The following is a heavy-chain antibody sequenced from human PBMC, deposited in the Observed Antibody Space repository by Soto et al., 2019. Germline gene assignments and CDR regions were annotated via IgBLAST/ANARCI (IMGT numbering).Heavy chain of an antibody. CDR1: GLTFSNYD. J-gene: IGHJ4*02. V-gene: IGHV3-23*01. D-gene: IGHD1-1*01. Sequence: GGSLRLSYAASGLTFSNYDMTWVRQAPGKGLEYVSGISDSGSNTYYADSVKGRFTMSRDNSKNTAYLQLNSLTAEDTAVYYCAKRGAYPTYYFDYWGQGTLVTVSS. CDR3: AKRGAYPTYYFDY. CDR2: ISDSGSNT.